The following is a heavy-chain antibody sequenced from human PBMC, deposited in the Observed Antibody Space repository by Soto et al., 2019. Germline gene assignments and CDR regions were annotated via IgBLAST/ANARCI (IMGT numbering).Heavy chain of an antibody. CDR2: INAANGNT. D-gene: IGHD6-13*01. Sequence: QVHLVQSGAEVKKPGASVKVSCKASGYTFTTYAMHWVRQAPGQRLEWMGWINAANGNTKYSQKFQGRVTITSDTSASTGYIELNSLRSEDTAVYYCARYSSSWYHAFEIWGQGTMVTVSS. CDR1: GYTFTTYA. J-gene: IGHJ3*02. CDR3: ARYSSSWYHAFEI. V-gene: IGHV1-3*01.